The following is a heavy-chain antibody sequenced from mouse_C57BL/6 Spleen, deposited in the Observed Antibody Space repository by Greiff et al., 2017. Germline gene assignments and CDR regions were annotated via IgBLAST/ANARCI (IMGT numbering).Heavy chain of an antibody. J-gene: IGHJ4*01. D-gene: IGHD2-3*01. V-gene: IGHV1-81*01. CDR2: IYPRSGNT. Sequence: QVQLKQSGAELARPGASVKLSCKASGYTFTSYGISWVKQRTGQGLEWIGEIYPRSGNTYYNEKFKGKATLTAAKSSSTAYMELRSLTSEDSAVYFCANIYDGYFDYAMDYWGQGTSVTVSS. CDR1: GYTFTSYG. CDR3: ANIYDGYFDYAMDY.